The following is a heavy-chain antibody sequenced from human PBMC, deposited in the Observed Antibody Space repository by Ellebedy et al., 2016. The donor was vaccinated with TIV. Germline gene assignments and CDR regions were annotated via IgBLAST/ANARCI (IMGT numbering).Heavy chain of an antibody. D-gene: IGHD3-10*01. J-gene: IGHJ3*02. Sequence: PGGSLRLSCAASGFTFGSYSMNWVRQAPGKGLEWVSYIGSSISTIYYADSMKGRFTISRDNAKNSLYLQMNSLRAEDTAVYYCARGGGSRLNHAFDIWGQGTMVTVSS. V-gene: IGHV3-48*04. CDR3: ARGGGSRLNHAFDI. CDR2: IGSSISTI. CDR1: GFTFGSYS.